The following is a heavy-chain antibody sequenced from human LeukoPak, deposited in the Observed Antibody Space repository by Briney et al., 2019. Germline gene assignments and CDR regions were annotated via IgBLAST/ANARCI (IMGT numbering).Heavy chain of an antibody. D-gene: IGHD1-20*01. Sequence: ASVKVSCKASGCTFTSYDINWVRQATGQGLEWMGWMNPNSGNTGYAQKFQGRVTMTRNTSISTAYMELSSLRSEDTAVYYCVAQGYNWDAYESLGYFDYWGQGTLVTVSS. V-gene: IGHV1-8*01. J-gene: IGHJ4*02. CDR3: VAQGYNWDAYESLGYFDY. CDR2: MNPNSGNT. CDR1: GCTFTSYD.